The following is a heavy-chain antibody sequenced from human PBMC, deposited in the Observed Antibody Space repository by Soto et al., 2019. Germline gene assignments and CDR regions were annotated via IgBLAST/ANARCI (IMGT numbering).Heavy chain of an antibody. J-gene: IGHJ4*02. D-gene: IGHD2-21*02. V-gene: IGHV3-23*01. Sequence: EVQLLESGGGVVQPGVSLRLSCAASGFTFSSYAMSWVRQAPGQGLEWVSAISGSGGTTYYADSLKARFTISRDNSKNTLYLQMNSRRAEDTAVYYCAKPIYGGGYCPACWGQGTLVTVSA. CDR2: ISGSGGTT. CDR3: AKPIYGGGYCPAC. CDR1: GFTFSSYA.